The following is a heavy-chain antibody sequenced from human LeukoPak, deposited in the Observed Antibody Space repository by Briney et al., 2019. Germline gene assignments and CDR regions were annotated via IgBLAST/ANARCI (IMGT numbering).Heavy chain of an antibody. D-gene: IGHD3-16*02. V-gene: IGHV4-34*01. J-gene: IGHJ5*02. Sequence: PSETLSLTCAVYGGSFSGYYWSWIRQPPGKGLEWIGEINHSGSTNYNPSLKSRVTISVDTSKNQFSLKLSSVTAADTAVYYCARGVRTHYVWGSYRTLGWFDPWGQGTLVTVSS. CDR2: INHSGST. CDR1: GGSFSGYY. CDR3: ARGVRTHYVWGSYRTLGWFDP.